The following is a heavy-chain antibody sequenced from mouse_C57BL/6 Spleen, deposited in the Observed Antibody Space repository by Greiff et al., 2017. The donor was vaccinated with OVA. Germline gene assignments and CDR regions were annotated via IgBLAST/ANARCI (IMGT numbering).Heavy chain of an antibody. D-gene: IGHD3-2*02. J-gene: IGHJ3*01. Sequence: EVKLVESGGGLVKPGGSLKLSCAASGFTFSSYAMSWVRQTPEKRLEWVATISDGGSYTYYPDNVKGRFTISRDNAKNNLYLQMSYLKSEDTAMYYCARDPKTAQARGFAYWGQGTLVTVSA. CDR3: ARDPKTAQARGFAY. CDR1: GFTFSSYA. CDR2: ISDGGSYT. V-gene: IGHV5-4*01.